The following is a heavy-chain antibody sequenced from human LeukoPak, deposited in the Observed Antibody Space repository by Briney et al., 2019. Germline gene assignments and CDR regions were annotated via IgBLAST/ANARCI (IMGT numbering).Heavy chain of an antibody. D-gene: IGHD6-13*01. CDR3: AKDIEAGYSSSWTIEY. J-gene: IGHJ4*02. V-gene: IGHV3-30*18. CDR1: GFTFSSYG. CDR2: ISYDGRNK. Sequence: GGSLRLSCVASGFTFSSYGMHWARQAPGKGLEWVALISYDGRNKYYVDSVKGRFTISRDNSKNTLYLQMNSLRAEDTAVYYCAKDIEAGYSSSWTIEYWGQGTLVTVSS.